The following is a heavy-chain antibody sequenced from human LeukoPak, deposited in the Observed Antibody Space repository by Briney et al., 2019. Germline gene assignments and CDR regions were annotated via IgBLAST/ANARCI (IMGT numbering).Heavy chain of an antibody. D-gene: IGHD3-10*01. CDR3: AKTVWFGELFPFDY. CDR2: IKQDGSEK. Sequence: PGGSLRLSCAASGFTFSSYWMSWVRQAPGKGLEWVANIKQDGSEKYYVDSVKGRFTISRDNAKNSLCLQMNSLRAEDTAVYYCAKTVWFGELFPFDYWGQGTLVTVSS. CDR1: GFTFSSYW. V-gene: IGHV3-7*01. J-gene: IGHJ4*02.